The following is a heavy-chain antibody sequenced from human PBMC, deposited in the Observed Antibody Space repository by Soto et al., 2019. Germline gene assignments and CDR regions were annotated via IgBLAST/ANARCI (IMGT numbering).Heavy chain of an antibody. J-gene: IGHJ6*02. CDR3: ARLLVVPAAIHYYYGMDV. Sequence: PGESLKISCKGSGYSFTSYWISWVRQMPGKGLEWMGRIDPSDSYTNYSPSFQGHVTISADKSISTAYLQWSSLKASDTAMYYCARLLVVPAAIHYYYGMDVWGQGTTVTVS. CDR2: IDPSDSYT. CDR1: GYSFTSYW. V-gene: IGHV5-10-1*01. D-gene: IGHD2-2*01.